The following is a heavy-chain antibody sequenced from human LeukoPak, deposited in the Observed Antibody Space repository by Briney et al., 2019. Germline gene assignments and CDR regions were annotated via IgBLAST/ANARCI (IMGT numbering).Heavy chain of an antibody. CDR2: IFYSGST. CDR3: ASGGYSYGYGY. D-gene: IGHD5-18*01. V-gene: IGHV4-59*02. Sequence: PSETLSLTCTVSGGSVSNYYWSWIRQPPGKGLEWIGYIFYSGSTNYNPSLKSRVTISVDTSKNQFSLKLSSVTAADTAVYYCASGGYSYGYGYWGQGTLVTVSS. J-gene: IGHJ4*02. CDR1: GGSVSNYY.